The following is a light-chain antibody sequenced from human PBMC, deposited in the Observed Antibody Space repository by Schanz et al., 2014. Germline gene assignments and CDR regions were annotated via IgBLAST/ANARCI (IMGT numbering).Light chain of an antibody. J-gene: IGLJ3*02. V-gene: IGLV2-8*01. CDR1: SSDFGAYNS. CDR2: EVT. Sequence: QSALTQPPSASGSPGQSVTISCTGTSSDFGAYNSVSWYQQHPGKAPKVIIYEVTKRPSGVPDRFSGSKSGNTASLTVSGLQAEDEADYYCQSYDSSLSGAVFGGGTKVTVL. CDR3: QSYDSSLSGAV.